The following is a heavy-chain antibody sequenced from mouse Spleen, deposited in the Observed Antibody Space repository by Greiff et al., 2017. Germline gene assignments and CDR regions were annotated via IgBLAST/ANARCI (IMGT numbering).Heavy chain of an antibody. CDR2: INYDGSST. Sequence: EVMLVESEGGLVQPGSSMKLSCTASGFTFSDYYMAWVRQVPEKGLEWVANINYDGSSTYYLDSLKSRFIISRDNAKNILYLQMSSLKSEDTATYYCARDGDSLLDYWGQGTTLTVSS. CDR1: GFTFSDYY. D-gene: IGHD1-2*01. V-gene: IGHV5-16*01. J-gene: IGHJ2*01. CDR3: ARDGDSLLDY.